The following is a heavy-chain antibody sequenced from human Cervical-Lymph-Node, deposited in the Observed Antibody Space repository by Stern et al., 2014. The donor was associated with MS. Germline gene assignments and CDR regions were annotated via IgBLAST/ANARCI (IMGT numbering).Heavy chain of an antibody. CDR2: ISYSGGT. CDR3: ARRDYYDTSTYYDDAFDI. Sequence: QVQLQESGPGLVKASETLSLTCTVSGGSISTYYWTWIRQPPGKGLEWIGEISYSGGTNYNPSLKSRVTLSVDTSKNQFSLKLSSVTAADTAVYYCARRDYYDTSTYYDDAFDIWGQGTMVTVSS. V-gene: IGHV4-59*01. D-gene: IGHD3-22*01. J-gene: IGHJ3*02. CDR1: GGSISTYY.